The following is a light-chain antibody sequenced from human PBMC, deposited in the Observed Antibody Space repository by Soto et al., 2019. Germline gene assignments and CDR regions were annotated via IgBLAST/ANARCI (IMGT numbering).Light chain of an antibody. CDR3: SSYTSSTTLYV. CDR1: SSDVGGYNY. Sequence: QSALTQPASVSGSPGQSITISCTGTSSDVGGYNYVSWYQQHPGKAPKLMIYDVSSRPSGVSNRFSGSKSGNTASLTISGLQAEDEADDYCSSYTSSTTLYVFGTGTNVTVL. V-gene: IGLV2-14*01. J-gene: IGLJ1*01. CDR2: DVS.